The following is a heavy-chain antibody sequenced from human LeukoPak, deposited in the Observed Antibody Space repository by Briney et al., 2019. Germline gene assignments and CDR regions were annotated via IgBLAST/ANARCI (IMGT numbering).Heavy chain of an antibody. CDR1: GGSISSGGYS. CDR2: IYHSGST. J-gene: IGHJ4*02. D-gene: IGHD3-22*01. V-gene: IGHV4-30-2*01. Sequence: PSETLSLTCAVAGGSISSGGYSWSWLRQPPGKGLEWIGYIYHSGSTYYNPSLKSRVPVSVDRSKNQFSLKLSSVTAADTAVYYCARGGPLRSGYYAPIFDYWGQGTLVTVSS. CDR3: ARGGPLRSGYYAPIFDY.